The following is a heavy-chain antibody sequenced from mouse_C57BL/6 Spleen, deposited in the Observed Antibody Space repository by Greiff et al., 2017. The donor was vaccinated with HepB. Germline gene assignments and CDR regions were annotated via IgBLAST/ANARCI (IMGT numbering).Heavy chain of an antibody. CDR2: IYPSDSET. CDR3: ARSAYYSNFGFAY. V-gene: IGHV1-61*01. CDR1: GYTFTSYW. D-gene: IGHD2-5*01. Sequence: QVQLQQPGAELVRPGSSVKLSCKASGYTFTSYWMDWVKQRPGQGLEWIGNIYPSDSETHYNQKFKDKATLTVDKSSSTAYMQLSSLTSEDSAVYDCARSAYYSNFGFAYWGQGTLVTVSA. J-gene: IGHJ3*01.